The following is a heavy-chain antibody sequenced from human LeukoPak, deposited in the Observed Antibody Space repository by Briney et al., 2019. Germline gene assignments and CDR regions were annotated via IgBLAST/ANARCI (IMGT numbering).Heavy chain of an antibody. Sequence: GASVKVSCKTSGYMFTGHYMHWVRQAPGQGLEWMGWINPNSGGTNYAQKFQGRVTMTRDTSISTAYMELSRLRSDDTAVYYCARASRVAAAGCRLWGQGTLVTVSS. CDR1: GYMFTGHY. V-gene: IGHV1-2*02. CDR3: ARASRVAAAGCRL. J-gene: IGHJ4*02. CDR2: INPNSGGT. D-gene: IGHD6-13*01.